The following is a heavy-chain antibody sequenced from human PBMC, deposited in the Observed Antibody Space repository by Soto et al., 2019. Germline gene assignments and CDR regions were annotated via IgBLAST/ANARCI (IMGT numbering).Heavy chain of an antibody. D-gene: IGHD3-16*01. J-gene: IGHJ4*02. CDR3: AREGGESSDGLYYFDS. CDR2: IYYSGNT. V-gene: IGHV4-30-4*01. Sequence: LSLTCTVSGGSTRSDNYWSWIRQPPGKGLEWIGHIYYSGNTDYNPSLKSRLAISIDTSKNQFSLKLSSVTAADTAVYFCAREGGESSDGLYYFDSWGQGSLVTVSS. CDR1: GGSTRSDNY.